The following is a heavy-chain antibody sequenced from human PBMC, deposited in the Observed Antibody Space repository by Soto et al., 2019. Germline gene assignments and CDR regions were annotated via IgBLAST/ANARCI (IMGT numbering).Heavy chain of an antibody. D-gene: IGHD3-10*01. J-gene: IGHJ4*02. CDR2: IIPIFGTA. CDR3: ARRGDYYGSGCFDY. V-gene: IGHV1-69*12. Sequence: QVQLVQSGAEVKKPGSSVKVSCKASGGTFSSYAISWVRQAPGQGLEWMGGIIPIFGTANYAQKFQGRVTITADEPTSTAYMERSSLRSEDTAVDYCARRGDYYGSGCFDYWGKGTLVTVSS. CDR1: GGTFSSYA.